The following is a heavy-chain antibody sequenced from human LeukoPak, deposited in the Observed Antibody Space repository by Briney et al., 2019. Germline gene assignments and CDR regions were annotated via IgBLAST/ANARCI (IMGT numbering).Heavy chain of an antibody. CDR2: LYSDDTT. D-gene: IGHD6-13*01. Sequence: GGPLRLSCAASVFSVSSNYISWVRQAPGKGLEWVSILYSDDTTYYADSVKGRFTISRDNSKNTVYLQMNSLRAEDTAVYYCARDSRQQLGPYYYYYGMDVWGQGTTVTVSS. J-gene: IGHJ6*02. V-gene: IGHV3-66*01. CDR1: VFSVSSNY. CDR3: ARDSRQQLGPYYYYYGMDV.